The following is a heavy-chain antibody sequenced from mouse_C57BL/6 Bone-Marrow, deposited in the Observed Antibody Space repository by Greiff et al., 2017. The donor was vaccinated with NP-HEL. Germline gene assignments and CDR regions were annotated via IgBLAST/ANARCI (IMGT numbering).Heavy chain of an antibody. Sequence: QVTLKESGPGILQPSQTLSLTCSFSGFSLSTFGMGVGWIRQPSGKGLEWLAHIWWDDDKYYNPALKSRLTISKDTSKNQVFLKIANVDTADTATYYCARKLDYYGSSFPTDYWGQGTTLTVSS. CDR3: ARKLDYYGSSFPTDY. D-gene: IGHD1-1*01. J-gene: IGHJ2*01. CDR1: GFSLSTFGMG. V-gene: IGHV8-8*01. CDR2: IWWDDDK.